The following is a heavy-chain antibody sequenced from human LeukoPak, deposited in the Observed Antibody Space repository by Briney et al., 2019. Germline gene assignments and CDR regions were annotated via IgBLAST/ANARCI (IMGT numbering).Heavy chain of an antibody. CDR2: ISSSSSTI. CDR1: GFTFSSYS. V-gene: IGHV3-48*01. CDR3: ARDSPYESRFDI. Sequence: GGSLRLSCADSGFTFSSYSMNWVRQAPGKGLEWVSYISSSSSTIYYADSVKGRFTISRDNAKNSLYLQMNSLRAEDTAVYYCARDSPYESRFDIWGQGTMVTVSS. D-gene: IGHD3-3*01. J-gene: IGHJ3*02.